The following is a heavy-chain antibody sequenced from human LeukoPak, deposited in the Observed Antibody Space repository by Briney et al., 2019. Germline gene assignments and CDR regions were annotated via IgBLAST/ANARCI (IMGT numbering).Heavy chain of an antibody. D-gene: IGHD3-16*01. J-gene: IGHJ4*02. V-gene: IGHV1-69*06. Sequence: GASVKVSCKASGYTFTSYAISWVRQAPGQGLEWMGGIIPIFDTANYAQKFQGRVTITADKSTSTAYMELSSLRSEDTAVYYCARVRLSSSLRSLYYFEYWGQGTLVTVSS. CDR1: GYTFTSYA. CDR3: ARVRLSSSLRSLYYFEY. CDR2: IIPIFDTA.